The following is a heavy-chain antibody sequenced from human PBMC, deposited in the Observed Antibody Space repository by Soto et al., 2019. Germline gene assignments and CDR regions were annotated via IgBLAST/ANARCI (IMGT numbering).Heavy chain of an antibody. Sequence: SETLSLTCTVSGGSISSSSYYWGWIRQPPGKGLEWIGSIYYSGSTYYNPSLKSRVTISVDTSKNQFSLKLSSVTAADTAVYYCARHAPSSGSGSPDIDYWGQGTLVTVSS. CDR3: ARHAPSSGSGSPDIDY. V-gene: IGHV4-39*01. CDR1: GGSISSSSYY. D-gene: IGHD3-10*01. J-gene: IGHJ4*02. CDR2: IYYSGST.